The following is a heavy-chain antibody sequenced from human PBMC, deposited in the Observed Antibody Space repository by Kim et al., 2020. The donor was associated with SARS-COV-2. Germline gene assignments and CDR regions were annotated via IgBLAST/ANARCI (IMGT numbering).Heavy chain of an antibody. CDR2: ISSRGITI. J-gene: IGHJ4*02. CDR1: GFTFSSYE. D-gene: IGHD6-19*01. CDR3: ARGYSSGWGVTY. V-gene: IGHV3-48*03. Sequence: GGSLRLSCAASGFTFSSYEMNWVRQAPGKGLEWVSYISSRGITIYYADSVKGQFTISRDNAKNSLYLQMNSLRAEDTAIYYCARGYSSGWGVTYWGQGTQVTVSS.